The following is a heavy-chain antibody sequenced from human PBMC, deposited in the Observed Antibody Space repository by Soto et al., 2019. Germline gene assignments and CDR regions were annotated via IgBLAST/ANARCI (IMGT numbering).Heavy chain of an antibody. CDR2: IIPIFGTA. V-gene: IGHV1-69*13. J-gene: IGHJ3*02. D-gene: IGHD5-18*01. CDR1: GGTFSSYA. Sequence: GASVKVSCKASGGTFSSYAISWVRQAPGQGLEWMGGIIPIFGTANYAQKFQGRVTITADESTSTAYMELGSLRSEDTAVYYCARLGDVDTAMVGAFDIWGQGQWSPS. CDR3: ARLGDVDTAMVGAFDI.